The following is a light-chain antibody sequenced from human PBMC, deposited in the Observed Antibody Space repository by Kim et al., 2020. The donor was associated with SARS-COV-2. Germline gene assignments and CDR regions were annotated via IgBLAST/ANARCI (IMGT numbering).Light chain of an antibody. CDR3: QAWDSNTAI. CDR2: QDN. CDR1: KLGDKF. J-gene: IGLJ1*01. Sequence: SVSPGQTASIPCSGDKLGDKFAFWYQQKPGQSPVLVIYQDNKRPSGIPERFSGSNSGNTATLTISGTQAMDEADYYCQAWDSNTAIFGTGTKVTVL. V-gene: IGLV3-1*01.